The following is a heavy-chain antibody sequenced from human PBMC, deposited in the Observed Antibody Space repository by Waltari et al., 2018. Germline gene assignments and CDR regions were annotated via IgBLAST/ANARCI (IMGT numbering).Heavy chain of an antibody. CDR1: GFTFDPYA. CDR3: AKDGGRYGSGSRFDY. D-gene: IGHD3-10*01. V-gene: IGHV3-9*01. CDR2: ISWNSVTI. Sequence: EVQLVESGGGLVQPGRSLRLSCAASGFTFDPYAMPWVRQAPGKGLEWVSGISWNSVTIGYADSVKGRFTISRDNAKNSLYLQMNSLRVEDTALYYCAKDGGRYGSGSRFDYWGQGTLVTVSS. J-gene: IGHJ4*02.